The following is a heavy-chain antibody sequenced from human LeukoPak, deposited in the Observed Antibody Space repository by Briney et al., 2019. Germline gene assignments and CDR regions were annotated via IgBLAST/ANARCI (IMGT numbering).Heavy chain of an antibody. V-gene: IGHV5-51*01. D-gene: IGHD1-26*01. J-gene: IGHJ4*02. CDR3: ARQLGELLYYFDY. CDR1: GYSFISYW. CDR2: IYPGDSDT. Sequence: GESLKISCKGSGYSFISYWIGWVRQMPGKGLEWMGIIYPGDSDTRYSPSFQGQVTISADKSISTAYLQRSSLKASDTAMYYCARQLGELLYYFDYWGQGTLVTVSS.